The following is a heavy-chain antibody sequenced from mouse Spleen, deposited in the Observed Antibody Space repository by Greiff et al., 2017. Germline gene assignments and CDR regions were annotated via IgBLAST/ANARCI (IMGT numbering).Heavy chain of an antibody. J-gene: IGHJ2*01. CDR2: ISSGGGNT. CDR3: ARNYDGSYDYFDY. CDR1: GFTFSSYT. V-gene: IGHV5-9*04. Sequence: EVQGVESGGGLVKPGGSLKLSCAASGFTFSSYTMSWVRQTPAKRLEWVATISSGGGNTYYPDSVKGRFTISRDNARNTPYLQMSSLRSEDTAMYYCARNYDGSYDYFDYWGQGTTLTVSS. D-gene: IGHD1-1*01.